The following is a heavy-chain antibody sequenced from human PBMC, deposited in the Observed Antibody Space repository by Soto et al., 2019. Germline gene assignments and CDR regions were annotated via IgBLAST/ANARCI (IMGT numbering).Heavy chain of an antibody. J-gene: IGHJ4*02. CDR3: VSAGGAPPC. Sequence: QVQLVESGGGVVQPGRSLRLSCAASGFTFSSYGMHWVRQAPGKGLEWVAVISYDGSNKYYGDSVKGRFTISRDNSKNTLYLQMNSLRAEDTAVYYCVSAGGAPPCWGQGTMVTVSS. D-gene: IGHD2-8*02. CDR1: GFTFSSYG. V-gene: IGHV3-30*03. CDR2: ISYDGSNK.